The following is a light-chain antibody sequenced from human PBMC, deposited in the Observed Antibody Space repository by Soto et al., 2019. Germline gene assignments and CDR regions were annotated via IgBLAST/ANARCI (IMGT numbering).Light chain of an antibody. J-gene: IGKJ2*01. CDR1: QSINSY. Sequence: DIQVTQSPSYLSASVGDRVTVTCRTSQSINSYLNWYQQKPGKAPKLLIYASTNLQSGVPARFSGSGFGTYFSLTISSLQPEDFATYYCQQSYSSLYTFGQGTKLEIK. CDR3: QQSYSSLYT. CDR2: AST. V-gene: IGKV1-39*01.